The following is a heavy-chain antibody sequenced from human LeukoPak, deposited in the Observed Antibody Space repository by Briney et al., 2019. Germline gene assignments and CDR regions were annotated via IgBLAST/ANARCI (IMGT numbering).Heavy chain of an antibody. J-gene: IGHJ4*02. V-gene: IGHV4-30-4*07. CDR3: ARADTQYYFDY. Sequence: KPSETLSLTCAVSGGSISSGGYSWSWIRQPPGKGLEWIGYIYYSGSTYYNPSLKSRVTISVDTSKNQFSLKLSSVTAADTAVYYCARADTQYYFDYWGQGTLVTVSS. CDR1: GGSISSGGYS. D-gene: IGHD2/OR15-2a*01. CDR2: IYYSGST.